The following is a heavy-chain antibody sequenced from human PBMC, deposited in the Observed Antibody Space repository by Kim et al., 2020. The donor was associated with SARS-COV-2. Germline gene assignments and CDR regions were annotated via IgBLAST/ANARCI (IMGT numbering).Heavy chain of an antibody. CDR2: ISSSSSYI. CDR3: ARGPSGYSYGYTDY. J-gene: IGHJ4*02. D-gene: IGHD5-18*01. V-gene: IGHV3-21*01. Sequence: GGSLRLSCAASGFTFSSYSMNWVRQAPGKGLEWVSSISSSSSYIYYADSVKGRFTISRDNAKNSLYLQMNSLRAEDTAVYYCARGPSGYSYGYTDYWGQGTLVTLSS. CDR1: GFTFSSYS.